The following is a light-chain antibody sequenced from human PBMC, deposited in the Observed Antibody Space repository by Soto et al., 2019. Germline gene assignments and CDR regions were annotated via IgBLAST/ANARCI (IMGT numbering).Light chain of an antibody. V-gene: IGKV1-5*01. Sequence: DIQMTQSPSTLSASVGDRVTITCRASQSISSWLAWYQQKPGKAPKLLIYDASSLESGVPSRFSGSGSGTEFTLTISRLQPDHFATYYCQQYNSYPYPFGHGTKLEIK. CDR1: QSISSW. J-gene: IGKJ2*01. CDR3: QQYNSYPYP. CDR2: DAS.